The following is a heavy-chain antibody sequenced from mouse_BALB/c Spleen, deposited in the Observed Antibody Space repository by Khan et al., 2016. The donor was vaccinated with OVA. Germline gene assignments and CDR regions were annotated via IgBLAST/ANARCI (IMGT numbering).Heavy chain of an antibody. Sequence: EVELVESGGGLVKPGGSLRLSCAASGFTFSTYAMSWVRQTPEKRLDWFATINSDGDYTYFPDNVTGRFTITRDNAKNTLYLQMTSLRSEDTAIYSCASTPYGYFAYWGQGTPVTVSA. J-gene: IGHJ2*01. CDR1: GFTFSTYA. V-gene: IGHV5-9-3*01. CDR2: INSDGDYT. D-gene: IGHD1-1*02. CDR3: ASTPYGYFAY.